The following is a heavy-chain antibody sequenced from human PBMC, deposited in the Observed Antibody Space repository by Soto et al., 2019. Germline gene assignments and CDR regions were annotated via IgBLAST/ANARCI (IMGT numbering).Heavy chain of an antibody. CDR1: GGSFSGYY. V-gene: IGHV4-34*01. D-gene: IGHD3-10*01. Sequence: SETLSLTCAVYGGSFSGYYWSWIRQPPGKGLEWIGEINHSGSTNYNPSLKSRVTISVDTSKNQFSLKLSSVTAADTAVYYCARDRHYYGSGSYYSDAFDIWGQGTMVTVSS. CDR3: ARDRHYYGSGSYYSDAFDI. CDR2: INHSGST. J-gene: IGHJ3*02.